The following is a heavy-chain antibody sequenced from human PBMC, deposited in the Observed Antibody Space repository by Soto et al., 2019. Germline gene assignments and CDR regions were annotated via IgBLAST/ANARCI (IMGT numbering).Heavy chain of an antibody. V-gene: IGHV4-4*09. J-gene: IGHJ3*02. Sequence: QFQLQESGPRLVKPSETLSLTCTVSGGSISHFYWSWIRQSPGKGLEWLGYIYDSGRTSYNPSLTSRVTMSMDTSKTQFSLILSSVTAADTAVYFCAASYYAILTAHFAFDIWGHGTMVTVS. CDR3: AASYYAILTAHFAFDI. CDR2: IYDSGRT. D-gene: IGHD3-9*01. CDR1: GGSISHFY.